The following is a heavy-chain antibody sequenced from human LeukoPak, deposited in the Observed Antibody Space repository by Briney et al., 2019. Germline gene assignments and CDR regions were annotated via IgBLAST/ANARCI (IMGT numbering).Heavy chain of an antibody. Sequence: PSETLSLTCAVYGGSFSGYYWSWIRQPPGKGLEWIGEIDHSGSTNYNPSLKSRVTISVDTSKNQFSVKLSSVTAADTAVYYCARLRYYGSGSYPMTGNWFDPWGQGTLDTVSS. J-gene: IGHJ5*02. CDR3: ARLRYYGSGSYPMTGNWFDP. V-gene: IGHV4-34*01. D-gene: IGHD3-10*01. CDR2: IDHSGST. CDR1: GGSFSGYY.